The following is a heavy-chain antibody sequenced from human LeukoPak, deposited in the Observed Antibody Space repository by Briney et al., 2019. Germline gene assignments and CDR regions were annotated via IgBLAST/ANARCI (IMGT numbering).Heavy chain of an antibody. CDR1: GYSFTGYY. Sequence: ASVKVSCKASGYSFTGYYIHWVRQAPGQGLEWMGWVNSNIGDTYYAQKFRGRLAITRDKSITTVHMELSSLRSNDTAVYYCARDALGYDSSASDWGQGTLVTVSS. V-gene: IGHV1-2*02. D-gene: IGHD3-22*01. CDR2: VNSNIGDT. J-gene: IGHJ4*02. CDR3: ARDALGYDSSASD.